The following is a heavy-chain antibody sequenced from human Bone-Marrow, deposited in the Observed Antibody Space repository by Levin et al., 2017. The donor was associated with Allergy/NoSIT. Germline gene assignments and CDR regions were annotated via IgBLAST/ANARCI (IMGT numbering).Heavy chain of an antibody. J-gene: IGHJ5*01. CDR3: ARVDGPGTLEWLPNWFDS. Sequence: SETLSLTCTVSGGSISSGDYYWSWIRQPPGKGLEWIGDIYYSGSPYYNPSLKSRVTMSLDTSMNQFSLKLSSVTAADTAVYFCARVDGPGTLEWLPNWFDSWGQGTLVTVSS. CDR2: IYYSGSP. V-gene: IGHV4-30-4*01. CDR1: GGSISSGDYY. D-gene: IGHD3-3*01.